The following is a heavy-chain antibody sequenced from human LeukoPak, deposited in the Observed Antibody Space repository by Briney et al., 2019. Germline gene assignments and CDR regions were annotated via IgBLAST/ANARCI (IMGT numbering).Heavy chain of an antibody. CDR3: ARDCSSTGCYVVGSFDY. J-gene: IGHJ4*02. D-gene: IGHD2-2*01. V-gene: IGHV1-18*01. CDR2: ISAYNGNT. Sequence: ASVKVSCKASGYTFTSYGISWVRQAPGQGLEWMGWISAYNGNTNYAQKLQGRVTMTTDTSTSTAYMELRSLRSDDTAVYYCARDCSSTGCYVVGSFDYWGQETLVTVSS. CDR1: GYTFTSYG.